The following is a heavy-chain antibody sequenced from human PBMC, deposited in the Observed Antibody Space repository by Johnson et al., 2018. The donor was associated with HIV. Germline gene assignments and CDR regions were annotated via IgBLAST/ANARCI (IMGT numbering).Heavy chain of an antibody. CDR1: GFTFRSYP. D-gene: IGHD1-26*01. CDR3: ARAKGGSYSDEQGAFDI. Sequence: QVQLVESGGGVVHPGRSLRLSCAASGFTFRSYPMNWVRQAPGKGLEWVAFVSYDESSKYYADSVKGRFTISRDNSKNTLYLQMNSLRAEDTAVYYCARAKGGSYSDEQGAFDIWGQGTMVTVSS. J-gene: IGHJ3*02. CDR2: VSYDESSK. V-gene: IGHV3-30*04.